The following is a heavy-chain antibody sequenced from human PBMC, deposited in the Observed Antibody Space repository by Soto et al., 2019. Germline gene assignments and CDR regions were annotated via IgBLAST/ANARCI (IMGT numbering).Heavy chain of an antibody. CDR2: IIPIFGTA. D-gene: IGHD3-3*01. CDR3: AGPITIVGVANYYGMEV. J-gene: IGHJ6*02. CDR1: GGTFSSYA. Sequence: RASVKVSCKASGGTFSSYAISWVRQAPGQGLEWMGGIIPIFGTANYAQKFQGRVTITADESTSTAYMELSSLRSEDTAVYYCAGPITIVGVANYYGMEVWGQGTTVTVSS. V-gene: IGHV1-69*13.